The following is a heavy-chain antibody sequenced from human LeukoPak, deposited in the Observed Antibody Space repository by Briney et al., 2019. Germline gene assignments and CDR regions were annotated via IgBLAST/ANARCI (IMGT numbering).Heavy chain of an antibody. J-gene: IGHJ5*02. CDR3: ARETEEGQRSTILGVVIMVWFDH. D-gene: IGHD3-3*01. V-gene: IGHV4-39*07. CDR1: GGSFSDSNYH. Sequence: AETLSITCTVTGGSFSDSNYHWGWIRQPPGKGLEWIGSVSYSGRSYSNPSLKSRVTISVDTSKNQFSLNLTSVTAADTAVYYCARETEEGQRSTILGVVIMVWFDHWGQGTLVTVSS. CDR2: VSYSGRS.